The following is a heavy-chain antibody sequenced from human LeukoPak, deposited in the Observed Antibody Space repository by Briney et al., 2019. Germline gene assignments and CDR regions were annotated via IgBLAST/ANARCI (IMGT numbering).Heavy chain of an antibody. CDR2: INPSGGST. V-gene: IGHV1-46*01. Sequence: GASVKVSCKASGYRFTSYDMHWVRQAPGQGLEWMGIINPSGGSTSYAQRFQGRVAMTRDTSTTTVYMEANSLTFDDTAVYFCARDGPTAAPFDYWGQGTLVTVSS. CDR3: ARDGPTAAPFDY. D-gene: IGHD2-2*01. CDR1: GYRFTSYD. J-gene: IGHJ4*02.